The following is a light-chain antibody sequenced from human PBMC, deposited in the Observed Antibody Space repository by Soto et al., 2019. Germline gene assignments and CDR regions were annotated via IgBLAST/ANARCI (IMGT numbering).Light chain of an antibody. CDR2: AAS. CDR3: QQLRLYPST. Sequence: IQFSQSPSSLSPSVGDRVTITSRASQDIASYLAWYQQKTGEAPKMLIYAASTLSGGVPSRFSGSGSGTDFALTITSLQAEDFATYYCQQLRLYPSTFGGGTKVDIK. CDR1: QDIASY. V-gene: IGKV1-9*01. J-gene: IGKJ4*01.